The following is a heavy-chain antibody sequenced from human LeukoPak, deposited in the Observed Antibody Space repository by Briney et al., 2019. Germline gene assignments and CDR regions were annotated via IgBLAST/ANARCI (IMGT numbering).Heavy chain of an antibody. CDR3: ARYSSGWGHFDY. CDR2: IYYSGNT. D-gene: IGHD6-19*01. CDR1: GGSISSSSYY. Sequence: SETLSLTCTVSGGSISSSSYYWGWIRQPPGKGLEWIGSIYYSGNTYYNPPLKGRVTISVDTSKNQFSLKLSSVTAADTAVYYCARYSSGWGHFDYWGQGTLVTVSS. J-gene: IGHJ4*02. V-gene: IGHV4-39*01.